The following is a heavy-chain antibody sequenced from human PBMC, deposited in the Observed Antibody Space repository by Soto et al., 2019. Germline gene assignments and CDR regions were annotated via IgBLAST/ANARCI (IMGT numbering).Heavy chain of an antibody. Sequence: QVQLVQSGGEVKKPGSSVKVSCKASGGTFNNYVVNWVRQAPGQGLEWMGGILPIFATANYAQKFQGRVTITADKSTSTAYMGLTSLRSEDTAVYYCAGRCDSTTCLGHFDYWGQGTLVTVAS. CDR3: AGRCDSTTCLGHFDY. J-gene: IGHJ4*02. V-gene: IGHV1-69*06. CDR1: GGTFNNYV. CDR2: ILPIFATA. D-gene: IGHD2-2*01.